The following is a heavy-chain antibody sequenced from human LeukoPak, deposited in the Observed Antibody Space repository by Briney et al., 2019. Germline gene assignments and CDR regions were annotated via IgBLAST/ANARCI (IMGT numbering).Heavy chain of an antibody. Sequence: GGSLRLSCAASGLTFSDSAMHWVRQASGKGLEWVGRMRGKASSYATAYGASVKGRFTISRDDSENTAYLQMNTLKIEDTAVYYCIRDVDTAMRYGMDVWGRGTTVTVSS. D-gene: IGHD5-18*01. CDR3: IRDVDTAMRYGMDV. J-gene: IGHJ6*02. CDR2: MRGKASSYAT. CDR1: GLTFSDSA. V-gene: IGHV3-73*01.